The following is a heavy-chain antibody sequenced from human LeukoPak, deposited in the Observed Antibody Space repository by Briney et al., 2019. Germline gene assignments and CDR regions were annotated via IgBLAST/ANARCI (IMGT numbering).Heavy chain of an antibody. CDR3: ARLVWGGGSLDAFDI. Sequence: GGSLRLSCVASIFTFWRYSVNGVPGARGGGGEGGSSISSDSSSMYYADSVKGRFTISRDNAKNSLCLQMNSLRAEDTAVYYCARLVWGGGSLDAFDIWGQGTMVTVSS. D-gene: IGHD3-16*01. CDR1: IFTFWRYS. J-gene: IGHJ3*02. CDR2: ISSDSSSM. V-gene: IGHV3-21*01.